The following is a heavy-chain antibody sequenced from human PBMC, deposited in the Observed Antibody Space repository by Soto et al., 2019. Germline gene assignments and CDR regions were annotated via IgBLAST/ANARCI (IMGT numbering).Heavy chain of an antibody. D-gene: IGHD6-25*01. V-gene: IGHV1-69*01. Sequence: HVQLVQSGAEVKKPGSSVRVSCKASGGTFRTSSFSWVRQAPGQGLEWMGGIIAMFGTTTYAPEFQGRLTIPADEYSNSVFMELSSLRPADTSVYFCARDYLEDTFLSGYYFDSWGQGSRVVVSS. CDR3: ARDYLEDTFLSGYYFDS. J-gene: IGHJ4*02. CDR1: GGTFRTSS. CDR2: IIAMFGTT.